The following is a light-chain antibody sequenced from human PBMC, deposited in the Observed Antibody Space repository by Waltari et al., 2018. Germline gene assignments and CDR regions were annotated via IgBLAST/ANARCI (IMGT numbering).Light chain of an antibody. Sequence: DIQMTQSPSSLSVSIGDRVTITCRASQSISTYLNWFQHTPGQAPTLLIYAASSLQSGVPSRFRGSGSGTDFTLTITSLQPEDFASYHCQQYDRYPWTFGLGTEVEIK. CDR3: QQYDRYPWT. V-gene: IGKV1-39*01. CDR2: AAS. CDR1: QSISTY. J-gene: IGKJ1*01.